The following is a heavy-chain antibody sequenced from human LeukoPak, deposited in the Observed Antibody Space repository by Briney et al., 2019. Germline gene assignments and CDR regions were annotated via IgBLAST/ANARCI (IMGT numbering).Heavy chain of an antibody. D-gene: IGHD3-22*01. Sequence: GGSLRLSCAASGFTFSNYAMSWVRQAPGKGLEWVSTISGSGGSTFYPDSVKGRFTISRDNSKNTLYLQMNSLRAEDTAVYYCAKDQASSGSYFHYWGQGTLVTVSS. V-gene: IGHV3-23*01. CDR3: AKDQASSGSYFHY. CDR1: GFTFSNYA. J-gene: IGHJ4*02. CDR2: ISGSGGST.